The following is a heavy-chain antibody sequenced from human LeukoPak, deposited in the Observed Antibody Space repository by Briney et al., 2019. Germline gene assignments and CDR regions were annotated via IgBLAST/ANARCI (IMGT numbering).Heavy chain of an antibody. CDR2: ISSSGSSK. V-gene: IGHV3-48*04. CDR3: HYDSSGHDAFDI. D-gene: IGHD3-22*01. J-gene: IGHJ3*02. CDR1: GFTFSSYG. Sequence: GGSLRLSCAASGFTFSSYGMHWVRQAPGKGLEWVSSISSSGSSKYYADSLKGRFTISRDNARNSLYLQMNSLRAEDTAVYYCHYDSSGHDAFDIWGQGTMVTVSS.